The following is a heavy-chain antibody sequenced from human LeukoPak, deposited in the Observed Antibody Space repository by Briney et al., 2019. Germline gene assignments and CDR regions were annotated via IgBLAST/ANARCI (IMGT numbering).Heavy chain of an antibody. J-gene: IGHJ4*02. CDR2: IYSGGST. Sequence: GGSLRLSCAASGFTVSSNYMSWVRQAPGKGLEWVSVIYSGGSTYYADSVKGRFTISRDNSKNTLYLQMNSLRAEDTAVYYCARGPSIGVRGVIVDWGQGTLVTVSS. D-gene: IGHD3-10*01. V-gene: IGHV3-53*01. CDR1: GFTVSSNY. CDR3: ARGPSIGVRGVIVD.